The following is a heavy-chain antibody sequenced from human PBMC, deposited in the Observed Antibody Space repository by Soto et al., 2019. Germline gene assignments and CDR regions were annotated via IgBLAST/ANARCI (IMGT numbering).Heavy chain of an antibody. CDR1: GFGFTNSW. D-gene: IGHD2-2*01. J-gene: IGHJ4*02. V-gene: IGHV3-15*07. CDR3: TSAGQYCTSTTCKAY. CDR2: IKSKNDGGTT. Sequence: GGSLSLSCAASGFGFTNSWMNWVRQAPGKGLEWVGRIKSKNDGGTTDYAAPVQGRFTISRDDSKTTIYLQMNSLKTEDTAVYYCTSAGQYCTSTTCKAYWGQGTPVTVSS.